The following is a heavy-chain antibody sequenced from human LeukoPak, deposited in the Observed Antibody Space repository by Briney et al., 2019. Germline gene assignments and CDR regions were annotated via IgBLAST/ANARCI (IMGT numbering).Heavy chain of an antibody. V-gene: IGHV4-34*01. CDR3: ARELAAAGWYYYYGMDV. J-gene: IGHJ6*02. D-gene: IGHD6-13*01. Sequence: SETLSLTCAVYGGSFGGYYWSWIRQPPGKGLEWIGEINHSGSTNYNPSLKSRVTISVDTSKNQFSLKLSSVTAADTAVYYCARELAAAGWYYYYGMDVWGQGTTVTVSS. CDR2: INHSGST. CDR1: GGSFGGYY.